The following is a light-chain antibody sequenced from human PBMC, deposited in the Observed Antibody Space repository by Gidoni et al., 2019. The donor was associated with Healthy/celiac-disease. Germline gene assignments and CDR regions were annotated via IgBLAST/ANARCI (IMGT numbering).Light chain of an antibody. CDR2: YDS. J-gene: IGLJ2*01. CDR3: QVWDSSSDHVV. Sequence: SYVLTQPPSVSVAQGKTARITCGGNNIGSKSVHWYQKKPGQAPVLVIYYDSDRPSGIPERFSGSNSGNTATLTISRVEAGDEADYYCQVWDSSSDHVVFGGGTKLTVL. CDR1: NIGSKS. V-gene: IGLV3-21*04.